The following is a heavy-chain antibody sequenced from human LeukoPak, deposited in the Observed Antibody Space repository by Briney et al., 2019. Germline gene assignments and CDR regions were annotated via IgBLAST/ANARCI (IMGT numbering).Heavy chain of an antibody. J-gene: IGHJ3*02. CDR2: IYYSGST. CDR1: GGSISSYY. Sequence: PSETLSLTCTVSGGSISSYYWSWIRQPPGKGLEWIGDIYYSGSTNYNPSLKSRVTISVDTSKNQFSLKLSSVTAADTAVYYCARDYGGYSYGWDAFDIWGQGTMVTVSS. V-gene: IGHV4-59*01. D-gene: IGHD5-18*01. CDR3: ARDYGGYSYGWDAFDI.